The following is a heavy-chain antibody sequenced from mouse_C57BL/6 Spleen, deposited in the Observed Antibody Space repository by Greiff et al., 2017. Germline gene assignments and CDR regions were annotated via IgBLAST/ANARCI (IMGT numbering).Heavy chain of an antibody. V-gene: IGHV10-1*01. J-gene: IGHJ2*01. Sequence: EVKLVESGGGLVQPKGSLKLSCAASGFSFNTYAMNWVRQAPGKGLEWVARIRSKSNNYATYYADSVKDRFTISRDDSESMLYLQMNNLKTEDTAMYYCVRPNWDDGGYFDYWGQGTTLTVSS. CDR2: IRSKSNNYAT. CDR1: GFSFNTYA. D-gene: IGHD4-1*01. CDR3: VRPNWDDGGYFDY.